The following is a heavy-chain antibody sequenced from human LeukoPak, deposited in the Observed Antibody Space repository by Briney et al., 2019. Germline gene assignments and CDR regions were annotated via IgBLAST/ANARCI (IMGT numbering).Heavy chain of an antibody. V-gene: IGHV1-2*02. J-gene: IGHJ6*03. D-gene: IGHD3-22*01. CDR1: GYTFTGYY. Sequence: ASVKVSCKASGYTFTGYYMHWVRQAPGQGLEWMGWINPNSGGTNYAQKFQGRVTMTRDTSISTAYMELSSLRSEDTAVYYCARGRYYYDSSGYYPRRYYYYYMDVWGKGTTVTVSS. CDR3: ARGRYYYDSSGYYPRRYYYYYMDV. CDR2: INPNSGGT.